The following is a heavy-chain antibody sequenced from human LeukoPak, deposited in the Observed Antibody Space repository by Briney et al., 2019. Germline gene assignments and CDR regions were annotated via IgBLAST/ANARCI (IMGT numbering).Heavy chain of an antibody. CDR3: ARDRRNYGDDAFDI. CDR2: IYSGGST. Sequence: GGSLRLSCAASGFTFRSYAMNWVRQAPGKGLEWVSVIYSGGSTYYADSVKGRFTISRDNSKNTLYLQMNSLRAEDTAVYYCARDRRNYGDDAFDIWGQGTMVTVSS. CDR1: GFTFRSYA. D-gene: IGHD1-7*01. V-gene: IGHV3-53*01. J-gene: IGHJ3*02.